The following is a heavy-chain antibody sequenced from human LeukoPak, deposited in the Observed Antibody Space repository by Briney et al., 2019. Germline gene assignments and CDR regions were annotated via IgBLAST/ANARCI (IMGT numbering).Heavy chain of an antibody. D-gene: IGHD3-3*01. CDR2: FDPEDGET. Sequence: ASVKVSCKVSGYTLTELSMHWVRQAPGKGLEWMGGFDPEDGETIYAQKFQGRVTMTEDTSTDTAYMELSSLRSEDTAVYYCATKVFGVVIMSEEAFDIWGQGTRVTVSS. CDR1: GYTLTELS. CDR3: ATKVFGVVIMSEEAFDI. V-gene: IGHV1-24*01. J-gene: IGHJ3*02.